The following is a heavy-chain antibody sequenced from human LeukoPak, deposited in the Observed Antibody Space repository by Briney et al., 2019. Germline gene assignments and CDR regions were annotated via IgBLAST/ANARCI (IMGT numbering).Heavy chain of an antibody. V-gene: IGHV5-51*01. CDR3: VRLDSAGWYYFDY. J-gene: IGHJ4*02. CDR1: GYSFSSYW. Sequence: GESLRISCKGSGYSFSSYWISWVRQMPGKGLESIGIIYPAESDTKYSPSFQGQVTISADKSISTAYLRWSSLKTSDTAMYYCVRLDSAGWYYFDYWGQGTLVTVSS. CDR2: IYPAESDT. D-gene: IGHD6-19*01.